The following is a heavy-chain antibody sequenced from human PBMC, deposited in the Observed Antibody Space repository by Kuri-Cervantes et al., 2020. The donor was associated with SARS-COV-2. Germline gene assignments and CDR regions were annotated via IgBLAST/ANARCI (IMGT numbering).Heavy chain of an antibody. CDR3: AKERDSLRTSGIAAAGTGFDY. Sequence: GESLKISCAASGFTFSSYWMSWVRQAPGKGLEWVANIKPDGSEKNYVDSVKGRFTISRDNSKNTLYLQMNSLRAEDTAVYYCAKERDSLRTSGIAAAGTGFDYWGQGTLVTVSS. J-gene: IGHJ4*02. D-gene: IGHD6-13*01. CDR1: GFTFSSYW. CDR2: IKPDGSEK. V-gene: IGHV3-7*01.